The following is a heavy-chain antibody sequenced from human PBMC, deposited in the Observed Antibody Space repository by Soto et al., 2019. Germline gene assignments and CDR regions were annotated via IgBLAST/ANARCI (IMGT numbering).Heavy chain of an antibody. Sequence: QLLESGGGLVQPGGSLRLSCAASGFTFCDYAMTWVRQAPGKGLEWVSGIIASGTYSKYADSVNGRFTISRDNAKNTLYLQMNGLRVEDTAVYFCAKDPNGDYIGAFDFWGQGTMVTVSS. D-gene: IGHD4-17*01. CDR2: IIASGTYS. J-gene: IGHJ3*01. CDR3: AKDPNGDYIGAFDF. CDR1: GFTFCDYA. V-gene: IGHV3-23*01.